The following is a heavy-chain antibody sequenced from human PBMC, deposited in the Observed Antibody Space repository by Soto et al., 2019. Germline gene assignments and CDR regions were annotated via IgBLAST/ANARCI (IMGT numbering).Heavy chain of an antibody. J-gene: IGHJ4*02. CDR1: GSRFSNYV. CDR3: AREGRGKKAGYNGLVSLGY. Sequence: QVQLVQSGAEVKTPGSSLKVSCKVSGSRFSNYVISWVRQAPGHGLEWLGRIIPIFNSTKYAQNFQGRVPITADKSTSTASLELSSLRSDDTAVYYCAREGRGKKAGYNGLVSLGYWGQGTLVPVSS. CDR2: IIPIFNST. V-gene: IGHV1-69*06. D-gene: IGHD2-2*02.